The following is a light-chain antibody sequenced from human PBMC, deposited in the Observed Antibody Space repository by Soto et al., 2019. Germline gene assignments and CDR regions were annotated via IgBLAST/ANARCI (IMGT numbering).Light chain of an antibody. J-gene: IGLJ2*01. V-gene: IGLV8-61*01. CDR3: VLYMGSGISV. Sequence: QAVVTQEPSFSVSPGGTVTLTCGLSSGSVSTSYYASWYQQTPGQAPRTLIYSTNTRSSRVPDRFSGSILGNKAALTITGAQADYESDYYCVLYMGSGISVFGGGTKLTVL. CDR2: STN. CDR1: SGSVSTSYY.